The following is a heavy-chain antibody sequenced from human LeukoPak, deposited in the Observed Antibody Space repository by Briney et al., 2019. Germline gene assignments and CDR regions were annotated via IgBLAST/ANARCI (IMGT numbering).Heavy chain of an antibody. CDR3: ARGNDPSPDY. Sequence: PSETLSLTCTVSGGSISSSSYYWGWIRQPPGKGLEWIGSIYYSGSTYYNPSLKSRVTISVDTSKNQFSLKLSSVTAADTAVYYCARGNDPSPDYWGQGTLVTVSS. J-gene: IGHJ4*02. V-gene: IGHV4-39*07. CDR2: IYYSGST. D-gene: IGHD1-1*01. CDR1: GGSISSSSYY.